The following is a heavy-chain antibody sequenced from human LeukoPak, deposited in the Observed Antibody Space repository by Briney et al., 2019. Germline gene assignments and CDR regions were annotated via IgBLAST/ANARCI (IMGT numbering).Heavy chain of an antibody. CDR3: AREVQAYDFWSTDYFMDV. CDR2: MNPNSGNT. CDR1: GCTFTSYY. D-gene: IGHD3-3*01. J-gene: IGHJ6*03. V-gene: IGHV1-8*03. Sequence: ASVKVSCKASGCTFTSYYMHWVRQAPGQGLEWMGWMNPNSGNTGLAQKFQGRVTITRNTSVTTAYMELRSLRSEDTAVYYCAREVQAYDFWSTDYFMDVWGKGTTVTVSS.